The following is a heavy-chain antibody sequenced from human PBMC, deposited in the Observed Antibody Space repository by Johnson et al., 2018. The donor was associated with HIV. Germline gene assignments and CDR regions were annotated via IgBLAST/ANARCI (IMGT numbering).Heavy chain of an antibody. V-gene: IGHV3-23*04. CDR3: AKASHYDSSGNPSDAFDI. Sequence: MQLVESGGGLVQPGGSLRLSCAASGFTFNTYAMSWVRQAPGKGLEWVSSISGSGGNTFYADSVRGRFTISRDNSQNTLYLQMKTLRAEDTAVYYCAKASHYDSSGNPSDAFDIWGQGTMVTVSS. CDR1: GFTFNTYA. CDR2: ISGSGGNT. D-gene: IGHD3-22*01. J-gene: IGHJ3*02.